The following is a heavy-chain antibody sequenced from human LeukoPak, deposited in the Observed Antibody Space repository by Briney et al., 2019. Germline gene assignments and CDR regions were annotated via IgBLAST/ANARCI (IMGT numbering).Heavy chain of an antibody. Sequence: PGRSLRLSCAASGFTFSSYGMHWVRQAPGKGLEWVAVISYDGSNKYYADSVKGRFTISRDNSKNTLYLQMNSLRAEDTAVYYCARDPMATVTTNAFDYWGQGTLVTVSS. J-gene: IGHJ4*02. CDR1: GFTFSSYG. CDR2: ISYDGSNK. V-gene: IGHV3-30*19. D-gene: IGHD4-17*01. CDR3: ARDPMATVTTNAFDY.